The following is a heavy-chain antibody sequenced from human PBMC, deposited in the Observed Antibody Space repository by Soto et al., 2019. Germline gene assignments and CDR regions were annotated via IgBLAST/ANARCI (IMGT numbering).Heavy chain of an antibody. CDR2: ISGSGGST. CDR3: AKLLAAAGTGY. Sequence: GGSLRLSCAASGFIFSSYVMSWVRQAPGKGLEWVSVISGSGGSTYYADSVKGRFTISRDNSKNTLYLQMNSLRADDTAVYYCAKLLAAAGTGYWGQGTLVTVSS. V-gene: IGHV3-23*01. CDR1: GFIFSSYV. J-gene: IGHJ4*02. D-gene: IGHD6-13*01.